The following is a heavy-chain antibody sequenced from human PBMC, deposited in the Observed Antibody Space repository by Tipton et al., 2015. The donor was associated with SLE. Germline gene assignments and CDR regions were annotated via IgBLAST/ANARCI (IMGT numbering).Heavy chain of an antibody. CDR3: ARLSGGSYGY. D-gene: IGHD1-26*01. CDR1: GGSISSGNYY. J-gene: IGHJ4*02. CDR2: IYYSGST. Sequence: TLSLTCTVSGGSISSGNYYWGWIRQPPGKGLEWIGSIYYSGSTYYNPSLKSRVTISVDTSKNQFSLKLSSVTAADTAVYYCARLSGGSYGYWGQGTLVTVSS. V-gene: IGHV4-39*07.